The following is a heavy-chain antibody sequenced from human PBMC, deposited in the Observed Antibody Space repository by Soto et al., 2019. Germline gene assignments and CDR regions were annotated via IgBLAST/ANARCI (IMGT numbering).Heavy chain of an antibody. CDR1: GVSFNGYY. D-gene: IGHD3-3*01. V-gene: IGHV4-34*01. Sequence: XETLSLTCAVYGVSFNGYYWNWIRQPPGKGLEWIGEINHTGGTHYNPSLKSRVTMSVDTSKNQFSLRLSSVTAADTAIYYCATRITVFGLLIPPFDHWGQGTQVTVSS. CDR3: ATRITVFGLLIPPFDH. CDR2: INHTGGT. J-gene: IGHJ5*02.